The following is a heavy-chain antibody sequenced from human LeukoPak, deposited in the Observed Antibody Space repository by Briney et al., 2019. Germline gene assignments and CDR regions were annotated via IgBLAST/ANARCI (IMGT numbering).Heavy chain of an antibody. D-gene: IGHD3-3*01. J-gene: IGHJ6*03. Sequence: GESLKISCKGSGYNFPAYWIAWVRQMPGKGLEWMGIIYPADSDTKYNPSFQGQVTISADKSISTAYLQWNSLKASDTAMYYCARQGQQDAETLFGVVGYYYYYYMDVWGRGTPVTVSS. CDR2: IYPADSDT. CDR1: GYNFPAYW. V-gene: IGHV5-51*01. CDR3: ARQGQQDAETLFGVVGYYYYYYMDV.